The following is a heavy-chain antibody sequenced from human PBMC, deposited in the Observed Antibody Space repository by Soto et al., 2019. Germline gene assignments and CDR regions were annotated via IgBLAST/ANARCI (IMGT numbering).Heavy chain of an antibody. D-gene: IGHD5-18*01. Sequence: ASVKVSCKASGYTFTGYYMHWVLQAPGQGLEWMGWINPNSGCTNYAQKFQGRVTMTRDTSISTAYMELSGLRADDTAVYDCARKRNTAYYYNGMDVGGQGATVAV. J-gene: IGHJ6*02. CDR3: ARKRNTAYYYNGMDV. CDR2: INPNSGCT. CDR1: GYTFTGYY. V-gene: IGHV1-2*02.